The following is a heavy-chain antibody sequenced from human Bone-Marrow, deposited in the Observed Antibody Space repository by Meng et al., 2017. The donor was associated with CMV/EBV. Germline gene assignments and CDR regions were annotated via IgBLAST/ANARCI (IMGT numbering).Heavy chain of an antibody. CDR2: ISYDGSNK. CDR1: GFTFSDYY. CDR3: ARVWYETSCYTHCYYYGMDV. V-gene: IGHV3-30-3*01. Sequence: GGSLRLSCAASGFTFSDYYMHWVRQAPGKGLEWVAVISYDGSNKYYADSVKGRFTISRDNAKNSLYLQMNSPRAEDTAVYYCARVWYETSCYTHCYYYGMDVWGQGTTVTVSS. D-gene: IGHD2-2*02. J-gene: IGHJ6*02.